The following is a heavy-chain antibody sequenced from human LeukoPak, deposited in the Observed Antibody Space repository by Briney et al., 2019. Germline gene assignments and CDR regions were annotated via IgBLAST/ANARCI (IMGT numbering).Heavy chain of an antibody. CDR2: ISYDGNNK. Sequence: PGGSLRLSCAASGFTFNTYAMHWVRQAPGKGLEWVAVISYDGNNKYYADSVKGRFTISRDNAKNSLYLQMNSLRAEDTAVYYCARVPTVTTYAFDIWGQGIMVTVSS. CDR1: GFTFNTYA. CDR3: ARVPTVTTYAFDI. J-gene: IGHJ3*02. D-gene: IGHD4-17*01. V-gene: IGHV3-30*04.